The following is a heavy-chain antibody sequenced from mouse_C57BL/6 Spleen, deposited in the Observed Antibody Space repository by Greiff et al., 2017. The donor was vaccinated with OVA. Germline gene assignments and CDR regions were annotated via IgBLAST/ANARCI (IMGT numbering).Heavy chain of an antibody. CDR3: ARIYGSSYWYFDV. D-gene: IGHD1-1*01. J-gene: IGHJ1*03. Sequence: VQLQQPGAELVRPGSSVKLSCKASGYTFTSYWMHWVKQRPIQGLEWIGNIDPSDSETHYNQKFKDKATLTVDKSSSTAYMQLSSLTSEDSAVYYCARIYGSSYWYFDVWGTGTTVTVSS. V-gene: IGHV1-52*01. CDR1: GYTFTSYW. CDR2: IDPSDSET.